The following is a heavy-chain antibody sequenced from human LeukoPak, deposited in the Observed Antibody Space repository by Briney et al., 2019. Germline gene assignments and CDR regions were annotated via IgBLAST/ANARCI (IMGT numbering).Heavy chain of an antibody. CDR3: ARRDTTGWFHHFDY. J-gene: IGHJ4*02. D-gene: IGHD6-19*01. CDR1: GFTVSSNS. CDR2: LYTGGGA. V-gene: IGHV3-53*01. Sequence: GGSLRLSCAASGFTVSSNSMAWVRQTPGRGLEWVSILYTGGGANYADSVKGRFTISRDNSRNTLFLQMDSLRAEDTAVYYCARRDTTGWFHHFDYWGQGTLVTVSS.